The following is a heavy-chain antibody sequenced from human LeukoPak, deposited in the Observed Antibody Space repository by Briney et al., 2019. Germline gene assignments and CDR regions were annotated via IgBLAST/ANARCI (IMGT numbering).Heavy chain of an antibody. V-gene: IGHV3-53*01. Sequence: GRSLRLSCAPSGFSVSSIYMNWVRQAPGGGQEWVSVIYSDGTTYYADSVKGRFTLSRDASTNTLSLLMNTLRPEDPGLYFFELARKRRFDHGGQGTLVTVSS. CDR3: ELARKRRFDH. CDR1: GFSVSSIY. CDR2: IYSDGTT. J-gene: IGHJ4*02. D-gene: IGHD1-14*01.